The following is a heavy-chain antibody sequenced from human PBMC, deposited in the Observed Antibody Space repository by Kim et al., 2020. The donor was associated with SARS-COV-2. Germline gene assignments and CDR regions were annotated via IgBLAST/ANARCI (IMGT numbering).Heavy chain of an antibody. CDR1: GFTFSSYA. J-gene: IGHJ5*02. Sequence: GGSLRLSCAASGFTFSSYAMHWVRQAPGKGLEWVAVISYDGSNKYYADSVKGRFTISRDNSKNTLYLQMNSLRAEDTAVYYCARDRIVAGYGDSFERWFDPWGQGTLVTVSS. CDR2: ISYDGSNK. D-gene: IGHD4-17*01. CDR3: ARDRIVAGYGDSFERWFDP. V-gene: IGHV3-30*04.